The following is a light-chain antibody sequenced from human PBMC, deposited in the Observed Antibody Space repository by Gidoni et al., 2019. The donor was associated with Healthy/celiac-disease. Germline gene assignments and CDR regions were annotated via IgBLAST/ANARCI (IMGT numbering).Light chain of an antibody. J-gene: IGKJ3*01. CDR1: QSVLYSSNNKNY. Sequence: DIVMTHSPDSLAVSLGERATINCTSSQSVLYSSNNKNYLAWYQQKPGQPPKLLIYWASTRESGVPDRFSGSGSGTDFTLTISSLQAEDVAVYYCQQYYSTPLFTFGPGTKVDIK. CDR3: QQYYSTPLFT. V-gene: IGKV4-1*01. CDR2: WAS.